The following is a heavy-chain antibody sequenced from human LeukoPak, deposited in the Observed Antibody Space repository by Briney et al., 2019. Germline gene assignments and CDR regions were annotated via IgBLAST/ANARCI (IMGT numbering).Heavy chain of an antibody. CDR2: IRYDGSNK. J-gene: IGHJ4*02. V-gene: IGHV3-30*02. CDR3: AKDASRNLYCSGGSCYFDY. Sequence: GGSLRLSCEASGFTFSSYGMHWVRQAPGKGLEWVAFIRYDGSNKYYADSVKGRFTISRDNSKITLFLQMNSLRAEDTAVYYCAKDASRNLYCSGGSCYFDYWGQGTLVTVSS. CDR1: GFTFSSYG. D-gene: IGHD2-15*01.